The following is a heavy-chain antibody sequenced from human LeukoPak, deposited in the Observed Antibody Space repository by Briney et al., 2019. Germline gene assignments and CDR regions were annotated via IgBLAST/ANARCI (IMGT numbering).Heavy chain of an antibody. J-gene: IGHJ3*02. D-gene: IGHD3-10*01. V-gene: IGHV4-39*01. Sequence: SETLSLTCTVSGGSISSSSYYWGWIRQPPGKGLEWIGSIYYSGSTYYNPSLKSRVTISVDTSKNQFSLKLSSVTAADTAVYYCARRGGRGSILDAFDIWGQGAMVTVSS. CDR1: GGSISSSSYY. CDR2: IYYSGST. CDR3: ARRGGRGSILDAFDI.